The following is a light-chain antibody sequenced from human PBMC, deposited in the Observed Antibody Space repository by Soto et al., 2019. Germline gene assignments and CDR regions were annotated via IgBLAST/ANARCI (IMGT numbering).Light chain of an antibody. CDR1: QAFNNY. CDR2: AAS. Sequence: DIQMAQSPSSLSASVGDSVTITCRASQAFNNYVAWYQQKPGKVPYLLIYAASTLRSGVPSRFSGSRSGTEFTLTISSLQPVDVATYYCQEYEIAPQTFGQGTKVEIK. V-gene: IGKV1-27*01. J-gene: IGKJ1*01. CDR3: QEYEIAPQT.